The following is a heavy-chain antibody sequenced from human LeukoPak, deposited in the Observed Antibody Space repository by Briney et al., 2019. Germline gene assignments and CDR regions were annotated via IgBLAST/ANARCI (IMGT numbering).Heavy chain of an antibody. J-gene: IGHJ3*02. CDR1: GYTFTGYY. CDR2: ISAYNGDT. D-gene: IGHD3-3*02. CDR3: ARGLQENLAWPQAFSAFDI. V-gene: IGHV1-18*04. Sequence: ASVKVSCKASGYTFTGYYMHWVRQAPGQGLEWMGWISAYNGDTNYAQKLQGRVTMTTDTSTSTAYMELRSLRSDGTAVYYCARGLQENLAWPQAFSAFDIWGQGTMVTVSS.